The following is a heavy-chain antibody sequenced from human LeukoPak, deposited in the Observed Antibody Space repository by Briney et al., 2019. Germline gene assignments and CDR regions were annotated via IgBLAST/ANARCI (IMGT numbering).Heavy chain of an antibody. Sequence: PGGSLRLSCAASGFTFTNAWMNWVRQAPGKGLEWVGRIKSKADGETIDYAAPVKGRFTFSRDDSKNMLYLQMNSLKSEDTAVYYCSTLTSRGLSDSWAQGTLVTVSS. D-gene: IGHD1-20*01. CDR1: GFTFTNAW. CDR3: STLTSRGLSDS. CDR2: IKSKADGETI. V-gene: IGHV3-15*07. J-gene: IGHJ4*02.